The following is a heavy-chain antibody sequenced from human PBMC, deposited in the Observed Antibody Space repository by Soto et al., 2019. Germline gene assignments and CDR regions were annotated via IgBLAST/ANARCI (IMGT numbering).Heavy chain of an antibody. V-gene: IGHV1-18*01. CDR1: GYMFNTYG. D-gene: IGHD3-10*01. CDR2: ISVYNGNI. J-gene: IGHJ4*02. Sequence: QVQLLQSGAEVKKPGAAVKVSCKASGYMFNTYGITWARQAPGQGLEWMGWISVYNGNIDYAQKFEGRVTMTTDTSTSTAYMELKSLTSDDTAVYYCARTYGSGDYFLPFEYWGQGTPVSVSS. CDR3: ARTYGSGDYFLPFEY.